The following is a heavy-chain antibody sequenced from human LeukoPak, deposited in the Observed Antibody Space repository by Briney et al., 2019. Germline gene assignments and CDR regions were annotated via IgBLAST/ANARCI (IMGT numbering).Heavy chain of an antibody. Sequence: PSETLSLTCTVSGGSISSSSYYWGWIRQPPGKGLEWIGSIYYSGSTNYNPSLKSRVTISVDTSKNQFSLRLSSITAADTAVYYCARGGEMAKSDAFDIWGQGTMVTVSS. CDR2: IYYSGST. CDR3: ARGGEMAKSDAFDI. V-gene: IGHV4-39*07. CDR1: GGSISSSSYY. D-gene: IGHD5-24*01. J-gene: IGHJ3*02.